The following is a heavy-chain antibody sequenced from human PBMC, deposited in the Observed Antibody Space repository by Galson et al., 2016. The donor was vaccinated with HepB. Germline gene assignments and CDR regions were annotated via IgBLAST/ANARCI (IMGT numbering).Heavy chain of an antibody. Sequence: SLRLSCAASGFAFTFYAMNWVRQTPGKGLEWVASITASGTTTHYADSGESRFNDSRDSSKKMLFLRMNSLRVEDPAVYYFAKDANFWIGYPEDAFDMWGQGTMVTVSS. CDR1: GFAFTFYA. V-gene: IGHV3-23*01. CDR2: ITASGTTT. D-gene: IGHD3-3*01. J-gene: IGHJ3*02. CDR3: AKDANFWIGYPEDAFDM.